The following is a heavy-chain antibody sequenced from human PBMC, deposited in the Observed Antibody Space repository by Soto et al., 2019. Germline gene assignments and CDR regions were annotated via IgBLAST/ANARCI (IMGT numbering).Heavy chain of an antibody. CDR1: GGSVSSGSYY. CDR3: ARAESPRYFDY. J-gene: IGHJ4*02. CDR2: IYYSGST. Sequence: SETLSLTCTVSGGSVSSGSYYWRWIRQPPGKGLEWIGYIYYSGSTNYNPSLKSRVTISVDTSKNQFSLKLSSVTAADTAVYYCARAESPRYFDYWGQGTLVTVYS. V-gene: IGHV4-61*01. D-gene: IGHD3-10*01.